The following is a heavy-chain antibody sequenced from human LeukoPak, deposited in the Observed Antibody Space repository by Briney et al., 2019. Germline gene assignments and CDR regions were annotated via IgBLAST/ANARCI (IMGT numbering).Heavy chain of an antibody. Sequence: GGSLRLSCAASGFTVSSNYMSWVRQAPGKGLVWVSHINGDGSTTSYADSVKGRFTISRDNAKNTVYLQMDSLRAEDTAVYYCAKGGSSSPRSTFDYWGQGTLLTVSS. D-gene: IGHD6-13*01. CDR1: GFTVSSNY. V-gene: IGHV3-74*01. J-gene: IGHJ4*02. CDR3: AKGGSSSPRSTFDY. CDR2: INGDGSTT.